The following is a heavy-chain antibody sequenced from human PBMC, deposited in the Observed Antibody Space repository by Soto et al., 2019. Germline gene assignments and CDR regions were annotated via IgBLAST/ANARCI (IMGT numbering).Heavy chain of an antibody. Sequence: ALVKVSCKASGYTFTSYAMHWVRQAPGQRLEWMGWINAGNGNTKYSQKFQGRVTITRDTSASTAYMELSSLRSEDTAVYYCARFGSGWYFDYWGQGTLVTVSS. J-gene: IGHJ4*02. V-gene: IGHV1-3*01. CDR2: INAGNGNT. CDR1: GYTFTSYA. D-gene: IGHD6-19*01. CDR3: ARFGSGWYFDY.